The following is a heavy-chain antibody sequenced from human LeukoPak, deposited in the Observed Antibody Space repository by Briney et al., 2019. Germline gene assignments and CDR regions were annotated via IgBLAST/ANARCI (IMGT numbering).Heavy chain of an antibody. CDR1: GGSISSSSYY. Sequence: SETLSLTCTVSGGSISSSSYYWGWIRQPPGKGLEWIGSIYYSGSTYYNPSLKSRVTISVDTSKNQFSLKLSSVTAADTAVYYCAGYNNSWLGWFDPWGQGTLVTVSS. D-gene: IGHD6-13*01. V-gene: IGHV4-39*07. CDR2: IYYSGST. J-gene: IGHJ5*02. CDR3: AGYNNSWLGWFDP.